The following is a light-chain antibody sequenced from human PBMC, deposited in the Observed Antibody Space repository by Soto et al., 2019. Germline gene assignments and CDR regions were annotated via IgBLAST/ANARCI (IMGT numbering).Light chain of an antibody. CDR2: EVS. CDR3: SSYTRTSSYV. Sequence: QSMLTQPASVSGSPGQSITISCTGTSSDIGNYDYVSWFQQHPGKAPKLLISEVSNRPSGVSYRFSGSKSGTTASLTISGLQAEDEADYYCSSYTRTSSYVFGGGTKVTVL. CDR1: SSDIGNYDY. J-gene: IGLJ1*01. V-gene: IGLV2-14*01.